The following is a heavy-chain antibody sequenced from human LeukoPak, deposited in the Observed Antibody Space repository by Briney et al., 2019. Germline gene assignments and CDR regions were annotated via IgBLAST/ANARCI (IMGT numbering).Heavy chain of an antibody. CDR2: TNLHGTAV. CDR3: ASAYTYVRLGDH. J-gene: IGHJ4*02. V-gene: IGHV3-74*01. Sequence: PGGSLRLSCAVSGLSFSNYLMHWGRHAPGKGLVWVARTNLHGTAVDYADSVKGRFTISRDNAKNTLFLQMNSLRAEDTAVYYCASAYTYVRLGDHWGQGTLVTVSS. CDR1: GLSFSNYL. D-gene: IGHD3-16*01.